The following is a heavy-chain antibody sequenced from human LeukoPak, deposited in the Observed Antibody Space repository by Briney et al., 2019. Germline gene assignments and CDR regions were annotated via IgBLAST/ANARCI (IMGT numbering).Heavy chain of an antibody. Sequence: GGSLRLSCAASGFTFSSCAMTWVRQAPGKGLEWVSTISGSGGRTYYADSVKGRFTISRDNSKNTLYLQMNSLRAEDTAVYYCAKVAVLRYFDWPGHFDYWGQGTLVTVSS. V-gene: IGHV3-23*01. CDR3: AKVAVLRYFDWPGHFDY. CDR1: GFTFSSCA. D-gene: IGHD3-9*01. CDR2: ISGSGGRT. J-gene: IGHJ4*02.